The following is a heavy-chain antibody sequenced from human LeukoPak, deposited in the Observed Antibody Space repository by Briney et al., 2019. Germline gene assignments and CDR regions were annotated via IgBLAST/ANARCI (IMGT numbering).Heavy chain of an antibody. Sequence: PSETLSLTCAVYGGSFSGYYWSWIRQPPGKGLEWIGEINHSGSTNYNPSLKSRVTISVDTSKNQFSLKLSSVTAADTAVYYCARGSSSGTAYYYYYYMDVWGKGTTVTVSS. CDR1: GGSFSGYY. CDR2: INHSGST. D-gene: IGHD6-19*01. V-gene: IGHV4-34*01. J-gene: IGHJ6*03. CDR3: ARGSSSGTAYYYYYYMDV.